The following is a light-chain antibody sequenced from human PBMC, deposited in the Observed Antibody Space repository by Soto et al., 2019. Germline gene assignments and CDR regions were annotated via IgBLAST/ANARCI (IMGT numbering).Light chain of an antibody. J-gene: IGKJ1*01. V-gene: IGKV1D-16*01. CDR2: PAS. CDR1: QPISSW. Sequence: DIQMPQSPSSISASVVYIFTITCRASQPISSWLAWYQQVPGQAPYLLIYPASTLESGVPSNFSGSGSGTEFTLSISSLQPEDFATYYCQQYNSYPWTFGQGTKVDI. CDR3: QQYNSYPWT.